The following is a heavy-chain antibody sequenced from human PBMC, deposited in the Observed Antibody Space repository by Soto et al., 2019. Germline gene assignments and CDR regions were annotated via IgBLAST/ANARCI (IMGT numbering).Heavy chain of an antibody. CDR2: IFWNDEK. Sequence: QITLKESGPTLVKPTQTLTLTCTFSGFSLSTSGVGVAWVRQPPGQALEWLAFIFWNDEKHYRPSLKSRVTIIKDSSRNQVVLSMTDVDPMDTGTYFCARRVGYNYYHFAYWGQGALVTVSS. CDR1: GFSLSTSGVG. J-gene: IGHJ4*02. CDR3: ARRVGYNYYHFAY. D-gene: IGHD3-10*01. V-gene: IGHV2-5*01.